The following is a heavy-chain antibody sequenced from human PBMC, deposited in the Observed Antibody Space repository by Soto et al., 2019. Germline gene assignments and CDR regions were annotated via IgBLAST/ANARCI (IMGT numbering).Heavy chain of an antibody. CDR3: ARDRSELVPAAIGDGMDV. CDR2: IIPILGIA. J-gene: IGHJ6*02. D-gene: IGHD2-2*01. Sequence: QVQLVQSGADVKKPGSSVKVSCKASGGTFSSYTISWVRQAPGQGLEWMGRIIPILGIANYAQKFQGRVTITADKSTSTAYMELSSLRSEDTAVYYCARDRSELVPAAIGDGMDVWGQGTTVTVSS. V-gene: IGHV1-69*08. CDR1: GGTFSSYT.